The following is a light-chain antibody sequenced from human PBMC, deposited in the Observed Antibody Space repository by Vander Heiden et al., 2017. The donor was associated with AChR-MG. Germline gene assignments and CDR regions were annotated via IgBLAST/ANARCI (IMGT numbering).Light chain of an antibody. V-gene: IGKV1-5*03. CDR2: KAS. CDR1: QSFSSW. CDR3: QQYKSYSS. J-gene: IGKJ2*01. Sequence: DIQMTQSPSTLSASVGDTVTITCRASQSFSSWLAWYQQKPGKAPKLLIYKASALQSGVPSRFSGSGSGTEFTPTISSLQPDDFATYYCQQYKSYSSFGQGTKVEIK.